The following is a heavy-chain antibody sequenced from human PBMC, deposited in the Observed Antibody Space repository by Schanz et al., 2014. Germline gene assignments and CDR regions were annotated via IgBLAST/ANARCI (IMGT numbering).Heavy chain of an antibody. D-gene: IGHD2-2*01. J-gene: IGHJ3*01. CDR1: GYSFTKYG. CDR3: ARGIHYCRSTSCSGLDAYDV. V-gene: IGHV1-46*01. CDR2: INPSGGST. Sequence: QVQLVQSGSEVKKPGDSVKVSCETSGYSFTKYGINWVRQAPGQGLEWMGIINPSGGSTSYAQKFQGRVTMTRDTSTSTVYMELSSLRSEDTAVYYCARGIHYCRSTSCSGLDAYDVWGQGTLVTVSS.